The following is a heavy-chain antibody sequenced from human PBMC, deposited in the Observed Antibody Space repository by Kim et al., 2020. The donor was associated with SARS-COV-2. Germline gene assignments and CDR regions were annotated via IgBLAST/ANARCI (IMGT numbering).Heavy chain of an antibody. J-gene: IGHJ4*02. CDR3: AKDLGYCSSTSCYELDY. CDR2: IYSGGSST. CDR1: GFTFSSYA. D-gene: IGHD2-2*01. Sequence: GGSLRLSCAAPGFTFSSYAMSWVRQAPGKGLEWVSVIYSGGSSTYYADSVKGRFTISRDNSKNTLYLQMNSLRAEDTAVYYCAKDLGYCSSTSCYELDYWGQGTLVTVSS. V-gene: IGHV3-23*03.